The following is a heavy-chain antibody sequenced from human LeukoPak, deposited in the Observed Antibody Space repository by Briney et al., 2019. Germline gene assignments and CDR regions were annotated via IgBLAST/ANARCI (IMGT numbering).Heavy chain of an antibody. CDR3: AINALSIFGDAFDI. V-gene: IGHV1-8*03. CDR1: GYTFTSYA. J-gene: IGHJ3*02. D-gene: IGHD3-3*02. Sequence: VASVKVSCKASGYTFTSYAIHWVRQATGQGLEWMGWMNPNSGNTGYAQKFQGRVTITRNTSISTAYMELSSLRSEDTAVYYCAINALSIFGDAFDIWGQGTMVTVSS. CDR2: MNPNSGNT.